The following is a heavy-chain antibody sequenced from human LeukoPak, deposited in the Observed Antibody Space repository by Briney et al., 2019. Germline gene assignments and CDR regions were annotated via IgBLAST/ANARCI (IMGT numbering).Heavy chain of an antibody. J-gene: IGHJ4*02. CDR3: ATCITIFGVVDY. Sequence: GGSLRLSCAASGFTFSSYARSWVRQAPGKGLEWVSAISGCGGSTYYADSVKGRFTISRDNSKNTLYLQMNSLRAEDTAVYYCATCITIFGVVDYWGQGTLVTVSS. V-gene: IGHV3-23*01. CDR2: ISGCGGST. CDR1: GFTFSSYA. D-gene: IGHD3-3*01.